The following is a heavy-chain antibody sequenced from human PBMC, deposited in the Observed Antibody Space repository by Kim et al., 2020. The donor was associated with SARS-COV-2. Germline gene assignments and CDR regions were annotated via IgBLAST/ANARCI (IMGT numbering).Heavy chain of an antibody. CDR1: GGSISSYY. D-gene: IGHD3-9*01. J-gene: IGHJ3*02. CDR3: ASTIRYFDWLLSDDAFDI. V-gene: IGHV4-4*07. CDR2: IYTSGST. Sequence: SETLSLTCTVSGGSISSYYWSWIRQPAGKGLEWIGRIYTSGSTNYNPSLKSRVTMSVDTSKNQFSLKLSSVTAEDTAVYYCASTIRYFDWLLSDDAFDIWGQGTMVTVSS.